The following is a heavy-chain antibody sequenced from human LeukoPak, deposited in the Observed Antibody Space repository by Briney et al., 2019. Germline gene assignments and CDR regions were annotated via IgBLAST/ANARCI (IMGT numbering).Heavy chain of an antibody. CDR1: GVSISGYY. J-gene: IGHJ4*02. V-gene: IGHV4-59*01. D-gene: IGHD2-15*01. Sequence: PSETLSLTCSVSGVSISGYYWSWIRQPPGKGLEWTGYMYYTGDTNYNPSLKSRVTMSVDTSKNQFSLKLNSVTAADKAVYYCARQKRVDYFDFWGQGTLVTVSS. CDR3: ARQKRVDYFDF. CDR2: MYYTGDT.